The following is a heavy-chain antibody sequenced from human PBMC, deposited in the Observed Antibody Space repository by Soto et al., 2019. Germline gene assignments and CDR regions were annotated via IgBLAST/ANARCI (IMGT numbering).Heavy chain of an antibody. D-gene: IGHD5-12*01. J-gene: IGHJ5*02. CDR2: IIPVFGTT. V-gene: IGHV1-69*06. Sequence: QVQLVQSGAEVKKPGSSVRVSCKASGGALRNNAITWVRQAPGQGLEWMGEIIPVFGTTKFAQKFQGRLSITADKSSNTTHMDLSSLRSEDTPVYYCARAPGYTGYANGGRFDPWGQGTLVTVSS. CDR3: ARAPGYTGYANGGRFDP. CDR1: GGALRNNA.